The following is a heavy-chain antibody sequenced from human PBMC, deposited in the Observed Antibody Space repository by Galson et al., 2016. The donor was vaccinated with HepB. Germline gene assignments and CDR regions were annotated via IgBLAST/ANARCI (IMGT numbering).Heavy chain of an antibody. J-gene: IGHJ4*02. CDR2: IVPIFGTP. Sequence: QSGAEVKKPGASVQVSCKASGGTFRTDAISWVRQAPGQGFEWMGRIVPIFGTPNHAQKFQHRVTLTADESTSTAHMELRSLTSEDTAIYYCASHTRGQYASGSYAFDYWAQGILVTVS. CDR1: GGTFRTDA. CDR3: ASHTRGQYASGSYAFDY. V-gene: IGHV1-69*13. D-gene: IGHD3-10*01.